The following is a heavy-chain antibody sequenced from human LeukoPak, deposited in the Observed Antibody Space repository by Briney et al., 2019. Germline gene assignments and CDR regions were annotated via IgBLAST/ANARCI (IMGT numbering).Heavy chain of an antibody. CDR1: GYTFTNNY. D-gene: IGHD3-22*01. CDR3: TTETSGYYQFDY. V-gene: IGHV1-46*01. J-gene: IGHJ4*02. Sequence: ASVKVSCKASGYTFTNNYLHWVRQAPGQGLEWMGMIYPRDGSTSYAQNFQGRVTVTRDTSTTTVHMELRGLRSEDTAVYYCTTETSGYYQFDYWGQGTLVTVSS. CDR2: IYPRDGST.